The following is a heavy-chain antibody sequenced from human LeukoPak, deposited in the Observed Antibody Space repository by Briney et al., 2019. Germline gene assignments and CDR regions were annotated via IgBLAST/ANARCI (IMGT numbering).Heavy chain of an antibody. D-gene: IGHD3-10*01. Sequence: GGSLRLSCAAPGFTFSSYAMHWVRQAPGKGLEWVAVISYDGSNKYYADSVKGRFTISRDNSKNTLYLQMNSLRAEDAAVYYCARDLLPSSQEWFGELDMDVWGQGTTVTVSS. CDR3: ARDLLPSSQEWFGELDMDV. CDR1: GFTFSSYA. J-gene: IGHJ6*02. V-gene: IGHV3-30-3*01. CDR2: ISYDGSNK.